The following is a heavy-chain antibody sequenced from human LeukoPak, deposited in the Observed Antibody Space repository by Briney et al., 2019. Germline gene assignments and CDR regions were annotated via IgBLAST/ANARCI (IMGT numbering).Heavy chain of an antibody. J-gene: IGHJ6*03. CDR3: ARETSQKGAHYMDV. CDR2: IYYSGST. CDR1: GGSISSYY. D-gene: IGHD3-16*01. Sequence: SETLSLTCTVSGGSISSYYWSWIRQPPGKGLEWIGYIYYSGSTNYNPSLKSRVTISVDTSKNQFSLKLSSVTAADTAVYYCARETSQKGAHYMDVWGKGTTVTVSS. V-gene: IGHV4-59*01.